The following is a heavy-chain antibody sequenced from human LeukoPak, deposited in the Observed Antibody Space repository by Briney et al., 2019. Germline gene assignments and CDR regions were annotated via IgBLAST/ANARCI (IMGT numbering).Heavy chain of an antibody. CDR1: GFTFSSYA. V-gene: IGHV3-23*01. J-gene: IGHJ4*02. Sequence: GGSLRLSCAASGFTFSSYAMSWVRQAPGKGLEWVSAISADASSTYYADSVEGRFTISRYDSKNALFLQMNSLRAEDTAVYYCARGAYGDYDYWGQGTLVTVSS. CDR2: ISADASST. CDR3: ARGAYGDYDY. D-gene: IGHD4-17*01.